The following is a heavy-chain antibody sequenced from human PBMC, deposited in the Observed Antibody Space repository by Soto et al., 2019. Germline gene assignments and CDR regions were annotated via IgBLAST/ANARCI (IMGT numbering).Heavy chain of an antibody. Sequence: SVKVSCKASGYTFTSYDIKWVRQATGQGLEWMGWMNPSTGSTGFAQKFQGRVTMISNTSIRTAYLELSSLTSEDTAVYYCARGRLVAGTVDYWGQGTLVTVSS. CDR2: MNPSTGST. J-gene: IGHJ4*02. CDR1: GYTFTSYD. CDR3: ARGRLVAGTVDY. V-gene: IGHV1-8*01. D-gene: IGHD1-7*01.